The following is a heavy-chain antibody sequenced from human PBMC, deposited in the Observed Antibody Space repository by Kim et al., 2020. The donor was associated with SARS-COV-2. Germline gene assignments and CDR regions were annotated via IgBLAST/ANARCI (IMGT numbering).Heavy chain of an antibody. D-gene: IGHD6-13*01. CDR3: ATEETQRVQRPFDY. J-gene: IGHJ4*02. Sequence: AEPGKGRFTISRDNSKNTLYLQMNSLRAVDTAVYYCATEETQRVQRPFDYWGQGTLVTVSS. V-gene: IGHV3-30*02.